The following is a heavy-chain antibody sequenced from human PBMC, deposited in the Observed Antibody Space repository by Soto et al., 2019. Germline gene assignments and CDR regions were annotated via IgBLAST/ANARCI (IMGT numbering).Heavy chain of an antibody. CDR3: AKIPVKPYDDRSDYFDY. Sequence: GGSLRLSCAASGFTFSSYAMSWVRQAPGKGLEWVSAISGSGGSTYYADSVKGRFTISRDNSKNTLYLQMNSLRAEDTAVYYCAKIPVKPYDDRSDYFDYWGRGNLVTVSA. CDR2: ISGSGGST. V-gene: IGHV3-23*01. D-gene: IGHD3-22*01. CDR1: GFTFSSYA. J-gene: IGHJ4*02.